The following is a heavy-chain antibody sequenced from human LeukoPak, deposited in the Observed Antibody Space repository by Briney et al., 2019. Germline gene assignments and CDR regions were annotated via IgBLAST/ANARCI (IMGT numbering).Heavy chain of an antibody. CDR3: AGRYCSSTSCYPMGY. D-gene: IGHD2-2*01. Sequence: SETLSLTCAVYGGSFSGYYWSWIRQPPGKGLEWIGEINHSGSTNYNPSLKSRVTISVDTSKNQFSLKPSSVTAADTAVYYCAGRYCSSTSCYPMGYWGQGTLVTVSS. J-gene: IGHJ4*02. CDR1: GGSFSGYY. CDR2: INHSGST. V-gene: IGHV4-34*01.